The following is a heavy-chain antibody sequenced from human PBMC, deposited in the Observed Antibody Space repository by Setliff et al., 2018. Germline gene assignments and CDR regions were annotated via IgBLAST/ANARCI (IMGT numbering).Heavy chain of an antibody. J-gene: IGHJ3*02. D-gene: IGHD3-22*01. CDR1: GGSISSYY. Sequence: SETLSLTCTVSGGSISSYYWSWIRQPAGKGLEWIGRIYTSGSTNYNPSLKSRVTISVDTSKNQFSLKLSSVTAADTAVYYCARDHYDYYDSRQAFDIWGQGTMVTVSS. V-gene: IGHV4-4*07. CDR3: ARDHYDYYDSRQAFDI. CDR2: IYTSGST.